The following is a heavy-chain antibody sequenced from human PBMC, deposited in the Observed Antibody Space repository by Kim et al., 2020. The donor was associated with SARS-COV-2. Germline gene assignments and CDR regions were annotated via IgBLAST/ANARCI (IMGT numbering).Heavy chain of an antibody. V-gene: IGHV4-34*01. CDR3: ARLGYSGYARRPENDY. D-gene: IGHD5-12*01. J-gene: IGHJ4*02. Sequence: SETLSLTCAVYGGSFSGYYWSWIRQPPGKGLEWIGEINHSGSTNYNPSLKSRVTISVDTSKNQFSLKLSSVTAADTAVYYCARLGYSGYARRPENDYWGQGTLVTVSS. CDR1: GGSFSGYY. CDR2: INHSGST.